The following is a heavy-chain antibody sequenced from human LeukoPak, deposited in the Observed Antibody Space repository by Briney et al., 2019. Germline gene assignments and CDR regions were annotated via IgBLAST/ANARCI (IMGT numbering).Heavy chain of an antibody. J-gene: IGHJ4*02. D-gene: IGHD3-16*01. CDR2: INPNSGGT. CDR1: GYTFTGYY. CDR3: GIEVTFGRRGY. Sequence: ASVKVSCKASGYTFTGYYMHWVRQAPGQGLEWMGWINPNSGGTNYAQKFQGRVTMTRDTSISTAYMELSSLRSEDTAVYYCGIEVTFGRRGYWGQGTLVTVSS. V-gene: IGHV1-2*02.